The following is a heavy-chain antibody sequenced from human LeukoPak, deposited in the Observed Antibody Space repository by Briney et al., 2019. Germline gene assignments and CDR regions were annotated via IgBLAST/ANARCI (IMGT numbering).Heavy chain of an antibody. D-gene: IGHD6-13*01. CDR2: IYYSGST. Sequence: PSETLSLTCTVSGGSISSYYWSWIRQPPGKGLEWIGYIYYSGSTNYNPSLKSRVTISVDTSKNQFSLKLSSVTAADTAVYYCARQSSRSWYLSDVFDYWGQGTLVTVSS. J-gene: IGHJ4*02. CDR1: GGSISSYY. CDR3: ARQSSRSWYLSDVFDY. V-gene: IGHV4-59*08.